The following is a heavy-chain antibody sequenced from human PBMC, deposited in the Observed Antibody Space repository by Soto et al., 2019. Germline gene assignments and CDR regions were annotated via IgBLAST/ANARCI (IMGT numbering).Heavy chain of an antibody. CDR1: GGSISSSSYY. J-gene: IGHJ5*02. D-gene: IGHD3-3*01. V-gene: IGHV4-39*01. Sequence: SETLSLTCTVSGGSISSSSYYLGWLRQPPGKGLEWIGSIYYSGSTYYNPSLKSRVTISVDTSKNQFSLKLSSVTAADTAVYYCARTPSQNYDFWSGYYSNCFDPWGHGTLVTVSS. CDR3: ARTPSQNYDFWSGYYSNCFDP. CDR2: IYYSGST.